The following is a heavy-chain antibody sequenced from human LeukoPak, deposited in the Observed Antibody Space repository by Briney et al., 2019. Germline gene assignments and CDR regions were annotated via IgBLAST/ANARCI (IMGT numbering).Heavy chain of an antibody. CDR3: ARRDYYGSQSYYWKNWFDP. Sequence: GESLRISCQGSGYRFTSYWISWVRQMPGKGLGWVGGIDPSDSYTNYSPSFQGHVTISADRSISTAYLQWNSLKASDTAMYYCARRDYYGSQSYYWKNWFDPWGQGTLVTVSS. D-gene: IGHD3-10*01. J-gene: IGHJ5*02. CDR1: GYRFTSYW. V-gene: IGHV5-10-1*01. CDR2: IDPSDSYT.